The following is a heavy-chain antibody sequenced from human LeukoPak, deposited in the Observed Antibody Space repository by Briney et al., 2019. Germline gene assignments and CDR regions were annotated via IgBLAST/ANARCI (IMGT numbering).Heavy chain of an antibody. J-gene: IGHJ3*01. Sequence: GGSLRLSCAVSGFTVRSHFMAWVRQAPGKGLEWVSVLDTGGATHYADSVKGRFTISRDNTWNTLFLQMNSLRDEDTAVYYCAREFRDAFDVWGQGTRSPSLQ. CDR2: LDTGGAT. CDR3: AREFRDAFDV. D-gene: IGHD3-10*01. V-gene: IGHV3-53*01. CDR1: GFTVRSHF.